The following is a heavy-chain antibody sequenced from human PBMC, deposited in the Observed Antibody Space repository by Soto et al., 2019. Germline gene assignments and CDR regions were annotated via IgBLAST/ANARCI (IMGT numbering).Heavy chain of an antibody. CDR2: IYYSGST. Sequence: SETLSLTCTVSGGSISSSSYYWGWIRQPPGKGLEWIGSIYYSGSTYYNPSLKSRVTISVDTSKNQFSLKLSSVTAADTAVYYCARQDYGDTIDPWGQGTLVTVSS. D-gene: IGHD4-17*01. V-gene: IGHV4-39*01. CDR3: ARQDYGDTIDP. J-gene: IGHJ5*02. CDR1: GGSISSSSYY.